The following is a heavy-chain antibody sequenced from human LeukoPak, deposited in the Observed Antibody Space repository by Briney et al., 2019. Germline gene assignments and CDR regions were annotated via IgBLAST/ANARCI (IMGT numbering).Heavy chain of an antibody. V-gene: IGHV1-18*01. CDR2: ISVYNGNP. D-gene: IGHD6-13*01. J-gene: IGHJ6*03. Sequence: GASVKVPCKASGYTFVSHGISWVRQAPGQGLEWMGWISVYNGNPNYAQKLQGRVTMTTDTSTSTAYMELRSLRSDDTAVYYCARDSHSSSWYESYYYYMDVWGKGTTVTVSS. CDR1: GYTFVSHG. CDR3: ARDSHSSSWYESYYYYMDV.